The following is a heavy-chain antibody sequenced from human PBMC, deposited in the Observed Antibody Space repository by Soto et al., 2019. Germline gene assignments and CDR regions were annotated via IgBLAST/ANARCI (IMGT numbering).Heavy chain of an antibody. V-gene: IGHV4-59*01. CDR3: ARVREGQMATLYYFDY. D-gene: IGHD5-12*01. Sequence: SETLSLTCTVSGGSISSYYWSWIRQPPGKGLEWIGHIYYSGSTNYNPSLKSRVTISVDTSKNQFSLKLSSVTAADTAVYYCARVREGQMATLYYFDYWGQGTLVTVSS. CDR2: IYYSGST. J-gene: IGHJ4*02. CDR1: GGSISSYY.